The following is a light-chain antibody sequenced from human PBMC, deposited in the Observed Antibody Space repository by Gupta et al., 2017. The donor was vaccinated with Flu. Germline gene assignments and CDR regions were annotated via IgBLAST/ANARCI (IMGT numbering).Light chain of an antibody. Sequence: IVFTQSPATLSLSPGERATLSCRASQSVRSYLAWYQQKPGQAPRLLIYDASNRATGIPARFSGSGCGKDVTLTISSREPEDFAVYYCQQRSNWPPFAFGHGTKVDIK. CDR2: DAS. CDR3: QQRSNWPPFA. CDR1: QSVRSY. J-gene: IGKJ3*01. V-gene: IGKV3-11*01.